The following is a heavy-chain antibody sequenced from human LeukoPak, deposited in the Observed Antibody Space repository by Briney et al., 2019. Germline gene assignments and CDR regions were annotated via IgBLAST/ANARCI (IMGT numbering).Heavy chain of an antibody. V-gene: IGHV3-9*01. D-gene: IGHD6-19*01. J-gene: IGHJ4*02. CDR2: ISWNSGSI. CDR3: AKGKGYSSGWYYFDY. CDR1: GFTFDDYA. Sequence: GRSLRLSCAASGFTFDDYAMHWVRHAPGKGLEWVSGISWNSGSIGYADSVKGRFTISRDNAKNSLYLKMNSLRAEDTALYYCAKGKGYSSGWYYFDYWGRGTLVTVSS.